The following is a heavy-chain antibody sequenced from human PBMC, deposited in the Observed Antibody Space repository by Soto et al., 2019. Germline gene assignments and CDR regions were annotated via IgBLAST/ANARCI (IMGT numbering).Heavy chain of an antibody. V-gene: IGHV3-30-3*01. J-gene: IGHJ6*02. CDR3: AARSTFQLYYYYGMDV. CDR2: ISYDGSNK. D-gene: IGHD1-1*01. Sequence: GSLRLSCAASGFTFSSYAMHWVRQAPGKGLEWVAVISYDGSNKYYADSVKGRFTISRDNSKNTLYLQMNSLRAEDTAVYYCAARSTFQLYYYYGMDVWGQGTTVTVSS. CDR1: GFTFSSYA.